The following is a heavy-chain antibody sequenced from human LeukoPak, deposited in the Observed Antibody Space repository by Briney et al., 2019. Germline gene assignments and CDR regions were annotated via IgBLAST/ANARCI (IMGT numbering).Heavy chain of an antibody. D-gene: IGHD6-13*01. CDR3: ARDLAAAVNY. CDR1: GFTFSSYS. J-gene: IGHJ4*02. CDR2: IYSGGST. Sequence: GGSLRLSCAASGFTFSSYSMNWVRQAPGKGLEWVSVIYSGGSTYYADSVKGRFTISRDNSKNTLYLQMNSLRAEDTAVYYCARDLAAAVNYWGQGTLATVSS. V-gene: IGHV3-66*01.